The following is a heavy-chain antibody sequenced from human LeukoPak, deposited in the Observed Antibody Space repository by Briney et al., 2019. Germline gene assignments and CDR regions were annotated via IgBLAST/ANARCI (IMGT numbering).Heavy chain of an antibody. CDR1: GGSISSYY. V-gene: IGHV4-59*01. CDR2: IYYTGST. CDR3: ARASDGSGSYFGWFDP. D-gene: IGHD3-10*01. Sequence: SETLSLTCTVSGGSISSYYWTWIRQPPGKRLEWIGYIYYTGSTNYNPSLKSRVTISVDTSKNQFSLKLSSVTAADMAVYYCARASDGSGSYFGWFDPWGQGTLVTVSS. J-gene: IGHJ5*02.